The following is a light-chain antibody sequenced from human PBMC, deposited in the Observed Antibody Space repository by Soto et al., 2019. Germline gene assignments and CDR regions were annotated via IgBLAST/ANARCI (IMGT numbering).Light chain of an antibody. CDR2: VAS. Sequence: DIQMTQSPSSLSASVGDRVTITCRASQSIRNYVNWYQQKPGKATKFLIYVASTLQSGVPSRFSGIGSQTDFTLTISSLQPEDCATYYCQQSHSTSFPFGPGTKLQIK. J-gene: IGKJ2*01. CDR1: QSIRNY. CDR3: QQSHSTSFP. V-gene: IGKV1-39*01.